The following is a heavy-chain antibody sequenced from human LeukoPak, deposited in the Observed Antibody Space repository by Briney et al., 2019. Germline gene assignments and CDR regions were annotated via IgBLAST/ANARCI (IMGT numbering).Heavy chain of an antibody. Sequence: ASVKVSCKASGYTFIGYYMHWVRQAPGQGLEWMGWINPNSGGTNYAQKFQGRVTMTRDTSISTAYMELSRLRSDDTAVYYCAREQYCSSTSCYHYWGQGTLVTVSS. CDR3: AREQYCSSTSCYHY. CDR2: INPNSGGT. J-gene: IGHJ4*02. V-gene: IGHV1-2*02. D-gene: IGHD2-2*01. CDR1: GYTFIGYY.